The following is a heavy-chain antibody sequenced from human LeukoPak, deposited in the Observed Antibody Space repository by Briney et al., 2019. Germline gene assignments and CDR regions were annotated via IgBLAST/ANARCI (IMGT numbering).Heavy chain of an antibody. Sequence: ASVKVSCKASGGTFSRYAISWVRQAPGQGLEWMGGIIPIFGTANYAQKFQGRVTITADESTSTAYMELSSLRSEDTAVYYCAVDCSGGSCYRGYYYYYGMDVWGQGTTVTVSS. D-gene: IGHD2-15*01. V-gene: IGHV1-69*13. J-gene: IGHJ6*02. CDR2: IIPIFGTA. CDR3: AVDCSGGSCYRGYYYYYGMDV. CDR1: GGTFSRYA.